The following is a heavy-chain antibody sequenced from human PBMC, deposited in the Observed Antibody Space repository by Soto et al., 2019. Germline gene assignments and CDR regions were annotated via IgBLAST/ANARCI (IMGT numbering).Heavy chain of an antibody. D-gene: IGHD4-4*01. J-gene: IGHJ4*02. Sequence: SETLSLTCAVYGGSFSGYYWSWIRQPPGKGLEWIGEINHSGSTNYNPSLKSRVTISVDTSKNQFSLKLRSVTAADTAVYYCARGRGHSNSYFDSWGQGALVTVSS. CDR1: GGSFSGYY. V-gene: IGHV4-34*01. CDR2: INHSGST. CDR3: ARGRGHSNSYFDS.